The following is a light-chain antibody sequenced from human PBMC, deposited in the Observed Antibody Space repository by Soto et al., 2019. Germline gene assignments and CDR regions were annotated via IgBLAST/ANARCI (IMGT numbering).Light chain of an antibody. J-gene: IGKJ1*01. CDR3: QQYYSYPRT. CDR2: KAS. CDR1: QTISSW. V-gene: IGKV1-5*03. Sequence: DMQMTQSPSTLSGSVGDRVTITCRASQTISSWLAWYQQKPGKAPKLLIYKASTLKSGVPSRFSGSGSGTDFTLTISCLQSEDFATYYCQQYYSYPRTFGQGTKVDIK.